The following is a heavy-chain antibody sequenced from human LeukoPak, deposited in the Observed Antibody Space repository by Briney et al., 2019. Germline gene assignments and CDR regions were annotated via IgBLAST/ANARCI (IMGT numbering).Heavy chain of an antibody. J-gene: IGHJ4*02. CDR3: ARFGAAMVIIGDPPMDY. D-gene: IGHD5-18*01. V-gene: IGHV4-61*01. Sequence: SETLSLTCTVPGGSVSSGSYYWGWIRQPPGKGLEWIGYIYYSGSTNYNPSLKSRVTISVDTSKNQFSLKLSSVTAADTAVYYCARFGAAMVIIGDPPMDYWGQGTLVTVSS. CDR2: IYYSGST. CDR1: GGSVSSGSYY.